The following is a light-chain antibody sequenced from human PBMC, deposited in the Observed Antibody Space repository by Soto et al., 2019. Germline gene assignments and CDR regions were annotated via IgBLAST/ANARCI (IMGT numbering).Light chain of an antibody. Sequence: EIVLTQSPGTLSLSPGERATLSCRASQSVSSNNLAWYQQKPGQAPRLLIFGASSRATGIPDRFSGSGSGTDFTLTISSLEPEDFAVYSCQQYGRSPYTFGQGTKLEIK. CDR2: GAS. CDR3: QQYGRSPYT. CDR1: QSVSSNN. V-gene: IGKV3-20*01. J-gene: IGKJ2*01.